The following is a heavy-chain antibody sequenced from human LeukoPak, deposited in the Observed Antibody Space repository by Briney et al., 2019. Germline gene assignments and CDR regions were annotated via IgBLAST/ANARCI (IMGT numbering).Heavy chain of an antibody. CDR2: ISGSGGST. CDR1: GFSFKDYW. V-gene: IGHV3-23*01. J-gene: IGHJ5*02. D-gene: IGHD3-3*01. Sequence: GGSLRLSCAASGFSFKDYWMSWVRQAPGKGLEWVSAISGSGGSTYYADSVKGRFTISRDNSKNTLYLQMNSLRAEDTAVYYCAKGFYDFWSGYSYTFWFDPWGQGTLVTVSS. CDR3: AKGFYDFWSGYSYTFWFDP.